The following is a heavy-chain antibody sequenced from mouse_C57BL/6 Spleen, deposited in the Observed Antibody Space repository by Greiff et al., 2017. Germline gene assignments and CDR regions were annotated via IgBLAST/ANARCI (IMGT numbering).Heavy chain of an antibody. Sequence: DVKLQESGGDLVKPGGSLKLSCAASGFTFSSYGMSWVRQTPDKRLEWVATISSGGSYTYYPDSVKGRFTISRDNAKNTLYLQMSSLKSEDTAMYYCARLDYYGSSYEGYFDVWGTGTTVTVSS. V-gene: IGHV5-6*02. J-gene: IGHJ1*03. CDR3: ARLDYYGSSYEGYFDV. CDR2: ISSGGSYT. D-gene: IGHD1-1*01. CDR1: GFTFSSYG.